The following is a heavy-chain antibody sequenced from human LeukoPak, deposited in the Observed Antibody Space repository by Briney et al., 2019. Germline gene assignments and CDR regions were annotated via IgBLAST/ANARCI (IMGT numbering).Heavy chain of an antibody. CDR2: ISGSGGST. CDR1: GFTFSSYA. V-gene: IGHV3-23*01. D-gene: IGHD3-10*01. CDR3: AKAVATGPYYYGSGNY. J-gene: IGHJ4*02. Sequence: HPGGSLRLSCAASGFTFSSYAMSWVRQAPGKGLEWVSAISGSGGSTYYADSVKGRFTISRDNSKNTLYLQMNSLRAEDTAVYYCAKAVATGPYYYGSGNYWGQGTLVTVSS.